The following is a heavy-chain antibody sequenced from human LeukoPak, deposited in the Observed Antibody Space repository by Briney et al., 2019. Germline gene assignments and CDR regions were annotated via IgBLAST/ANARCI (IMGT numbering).Heavy chain of an antibody. V-gene: IGHV3-7*01. CDR2: IKQDGSEK. CDR1: GFTFSSYW. Sequence: PGGSLRLSCAASGFTFSSYWMSWVRQAPGKGLEWEANIKQDGSEKYYVDSVKGRFTISRDNAKNSLYLQMNSLRAEDTAVYYCARITYCGGDCYAPIAPDFDYWGQGTLVTVSS. J-gene: IGHJ4*02. D-gene: IGHD2-21*02. CDR3: ARITYCGGDCYAPIAPDFDY.